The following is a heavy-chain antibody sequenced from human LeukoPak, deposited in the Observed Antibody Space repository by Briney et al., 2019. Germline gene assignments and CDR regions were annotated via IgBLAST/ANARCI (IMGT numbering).Heavy chain of an antibody. J-gene: IGHJ4*02. CDR2: IKQDGSEK. CDR3: AKDMKVDILTGYFDY. D-gene: IGHD3-9*01. CDR1: GFTFSSYW. V-gene: IGHV3-7*03. Sequence: GGSLRLSCAASGFTFSSYWMSWVRQAPGKGLEWVANIKQDGSEKYYVDSVKGRFTISRDNAKNSLYLQMNSLRAEDTALYYCAKDMKVDILTGYFDYWGQGTLVTVSS.